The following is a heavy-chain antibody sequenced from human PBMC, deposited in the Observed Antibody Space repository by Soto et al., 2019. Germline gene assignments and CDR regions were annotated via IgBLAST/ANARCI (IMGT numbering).Heavy chain of an antibody. J-gene: IGHJ4*02. V-gene: IGHV1-2*04. CDR2: INPNSGGT. D-gene: IGHD6-13*01. Sequence: QVQLVQSGAEVKKPGASVKVSCKASGYTFTGYYMHWVRQAPGQGLEWMGWINPNSGGTNYAQKFQGWVTMSRDTSISTAYMELSRLRSDDTAVYYCARDLQNRAGAFDYWGQGTLVTVSS. CDR3: ARDLQNRAGAFDY. CDR1: GYTFTGYY.